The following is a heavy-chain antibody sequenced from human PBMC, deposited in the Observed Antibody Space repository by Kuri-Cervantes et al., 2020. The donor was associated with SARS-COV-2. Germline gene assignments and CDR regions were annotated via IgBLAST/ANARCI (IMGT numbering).Heavy chain of an antibody. Sequence: ASVKVSCKASGYTFTSYYMHWVRQAPGQGLEWMGIINPSGGSTSYAQKFQGRVTMTRDTSTSTVYMELSRLRSEDTAVYYCARAFFDWLSGVPQCYFDYWGQRTLVTVSS. CDR1: GYTFTSYY. CDR3: ARAFFDWLSGVPQCYFDY. V-gene: IGHV1-46*01. CDR2: INPSGGST. J-gene: IGHJ4*02. D-gene: IGHD3-9*01.